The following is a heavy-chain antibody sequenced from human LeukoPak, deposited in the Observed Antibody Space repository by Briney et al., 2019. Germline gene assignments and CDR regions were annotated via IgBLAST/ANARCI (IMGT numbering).Heavy chain of an antibody. CDR1: GFTFSSYW. Sequence: PGGSLRLSCAASGFTFSSYWMSWVRQAPGKGLEWVANIKQDGSEKYYVDSVKGRFTISRDNAKNSLYLQMNSLRAEDMAVYYCASDIVGAPGAFDIWGQGTMVTVSS. CDR2: IKQDGSEK. J-gene: IGHJ3*02. V-gene: IGHV3-7*01. CDR3: ASDIVGAPGAFDI. D-gene: IGHD1-26*01.